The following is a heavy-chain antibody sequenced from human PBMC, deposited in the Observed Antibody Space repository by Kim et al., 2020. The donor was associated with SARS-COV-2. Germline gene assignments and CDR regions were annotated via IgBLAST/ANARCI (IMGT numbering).Heavy chain of an antibody. Sequence: GGSLRLSCAASGFTFSDYYMSWIRQAPGKGLEWVSYISSSSSYTNYADSVKGRFTISRDNAKNSLYLQMNSLRAEDTAVYYCARAKRWLQEGIFDYWGQGTLVTVSS. CDR1: GFTFSDYY. J-gene: IGHJ4*02. CDR3: ARAKRWLQEGIFDY. D-gene: IGHD5-12*01. CDR2: ISSSSSYT. V-gene: IGHV3-11*05.